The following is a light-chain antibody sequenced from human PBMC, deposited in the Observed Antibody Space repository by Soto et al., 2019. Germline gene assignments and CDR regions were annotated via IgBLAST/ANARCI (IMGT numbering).Light chain of an antibody. CDR2: GAS. CDR1: QSVSSN. J-gene: IGKJ1*01. CDR3: KQKNNGPWT. V-gene: IGKV3-15*01. Sequence: EIVMTQSPATLSVSPGERATLSCRASQSVSSNLAWYQQKPGQAPRLLIYGASTRATGIPARFSGSGSGTEFTLTISSLRSEDFAVYYCKQKNNGPWTFGQGTRVEIK.